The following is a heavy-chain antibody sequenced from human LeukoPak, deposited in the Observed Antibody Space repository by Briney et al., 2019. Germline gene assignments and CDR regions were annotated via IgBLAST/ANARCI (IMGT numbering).Heavy chain of an antibody. D-gene: IGHD2-2*01. Sequence: GASVKVSCKASGYTFTSYHMHWVRQAPGQGLEWMGIIDPSGGSTSYAQKFQGRVTMTRDTSTSTVYMELSSLRSEDTAVYYCARFPRYCSSTSCRLTYYYYGMDVWGQGTTVTVSS. CDR3: ARFPRYCSSTSCRLTYYYYGMDV. CDR2: IDPSGGST. CDR1: GYTFTSYH. V-gene: IGHV1-46*01. J-gene: IGHJ6*02.